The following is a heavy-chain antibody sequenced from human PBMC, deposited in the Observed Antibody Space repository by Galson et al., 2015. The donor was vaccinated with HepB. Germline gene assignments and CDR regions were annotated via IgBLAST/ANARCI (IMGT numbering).Heavy chain of an antibody. CDR2: IYYSGST. Sequence: LSLTCTVSGGSISSSNYYWGWIRQPPGKGLEWIGSIYYSGSTYYNPSLKSRVTISVDMSKNQFSLKLSSVTAADTAVYYCARAVKQQLALDGFDCWGQGTLVTVSS. CDR1: GGSISSSNYY. D-gene: IGHD6-13*01. CDR3: ARAVKQQLALDGFDC. J-gene: IGHJ4*02. V-gene: IGHV4-39*07.